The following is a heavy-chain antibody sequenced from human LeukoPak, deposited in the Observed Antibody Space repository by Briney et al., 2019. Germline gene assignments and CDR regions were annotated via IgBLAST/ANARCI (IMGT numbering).Heavy chain of an antibody. Sequence: GGSLRLSCAASGFTFSSYAMSWVRQAPGKGLEWVSGINWNGGSTGYADSVKGRFTISRDNSKNTLYLQMNSLRAEDTAVYYCAKDKYSRSSGWYPDYFDYWGQGTLVTVSS. CDR1: GFTFSSYA. CDR2: INWNGGST. CDR3: AKDKYSRSSGWYPDYFDY. J-gene: IGHJ4*02. D-gene: IGHD6-19*01. V-gene: IGHV3-23*01.